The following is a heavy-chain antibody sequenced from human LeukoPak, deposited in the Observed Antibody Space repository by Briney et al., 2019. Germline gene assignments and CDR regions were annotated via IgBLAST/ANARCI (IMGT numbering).Heavy chain of an antibody. CDR1: GYIFTSYY. J-gene: IGHJ4*02. CDR3: ARSEAAAGTNDY. Sequence: ASVKVSCKASGYIFTSYYMHWVRQAPGQGLEWMGIINPSGGSTSYAQKFQGRVTITRDMSTSTVYMELSSLRSEDTAVYYCARSEAAAGTNDYWGQGTMVTVSS. D-gene: IGHD6-13*01. V-gene: IGHV1-46*01. CDR2: INPSGGST.